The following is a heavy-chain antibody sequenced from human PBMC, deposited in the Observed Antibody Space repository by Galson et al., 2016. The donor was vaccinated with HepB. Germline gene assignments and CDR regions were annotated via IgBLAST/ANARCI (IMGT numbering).Heavy chain of an antibody. CDR3: ARGLGCAFNNYFDP. J-gene: IGHJ5*02. V-gene: IGHV4-61*01. D-gene: IGHD2-8*01. Sequence: SETLSLTCSVSGGPVTASHYYWSWIRQSPERGLEWIGNLYYTGRPIYNPSLKTPVTISVDTSKNQFSLKMSSVTTADTAVYFCARGLGCAFNNYFDPWGRGTVVVGSS. CDR2: LYYTGRP. CDR1: GGPVTASHYY.